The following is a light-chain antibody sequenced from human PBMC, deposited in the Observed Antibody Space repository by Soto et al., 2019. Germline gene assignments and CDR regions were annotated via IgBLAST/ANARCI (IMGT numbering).Light chain of an antibody. CDR3: QQLESYPST. J-gene: IGKJ4*01. CDR2: GAS. Sequence: EIVLTQSPATLSLSPGERATLSCMASQNVANYLDWYQQKPGQAPRLLIYGASSRATGIPDRFSGSGSGTDFTLTISSLQPEDFATYYCQQLESYPSTFGGGTKVDIK. V-gene: IGKV3-11*01. CDR1: QNVANY.